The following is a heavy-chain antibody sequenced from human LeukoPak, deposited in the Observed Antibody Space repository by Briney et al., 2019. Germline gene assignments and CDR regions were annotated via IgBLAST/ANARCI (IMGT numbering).Heavy chain of an antibody. J-gene: IGHJ4*02. Sequence: PGGSLRLPCAASGFTFSSYAMSWVRQAPGKGLEWVSAISGSGGSTYYADSVKGRFTISRDNSKNTLYLQMNSLRAEDTAVYYCAKEPNYYGSSGYDYWGQGTLVTVSS. D-gene: IGHD3-22*01. CDR3: AKEPNYYGSSGYDY. CDR2: ISGSGGST. V-gene: IGHV3-23*01. CDR1: GFTFSSYA.